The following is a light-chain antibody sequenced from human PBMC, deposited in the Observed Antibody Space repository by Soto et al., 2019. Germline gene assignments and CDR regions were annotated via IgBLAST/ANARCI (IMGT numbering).Light chain of an antibody. J-gene: IGKJ5*01. Sequence: DIQMTQSPSTLSASVGDRVTITCRSSQSISSWLAWYQQKPGKAPKLLIYDASTMESGFPSRFKPSGSGTEFTLPIIQLQPDDFANYYFQQDNSYLINLDQGKRLQIK. CDR1: QSISSW. V-gene: IGKV1-5*01. CDR2: DAS. CDR3: QQDNSYLIN.